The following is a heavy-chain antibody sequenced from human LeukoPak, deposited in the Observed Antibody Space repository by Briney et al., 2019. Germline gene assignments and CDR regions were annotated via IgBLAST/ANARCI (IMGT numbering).Heavy chain of an antibody. CDR2: ISSSSSYI. D-gene: IGHD3-16*01. Sequence: ETLSLTCAVYGGSFSGYYWSWIRQPPGKGLEWVSSISSSSSYIYYADSVKGRFTISRDNAKNSLYLQMNSLRAEDTAVYYCARDRNYGAFDIWGQGTMVTVSS. J-gene: IGHJ3*02. V-gene: IGHV3-21*01. CDR3: ARDRNYGAFDI. CDR1: GGSFSGYY.